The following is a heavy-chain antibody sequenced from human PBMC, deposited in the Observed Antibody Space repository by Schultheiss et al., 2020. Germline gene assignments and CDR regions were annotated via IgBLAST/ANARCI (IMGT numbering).Heavy chain of an antibody. D-gene: IGHD4-17*01. CDR3: AEEPDYGDYEFVY. CDR2: IIPIFGTA. J-gene: IGHJ4*02. V-gene: IGHV1-69*06. Sequence: KISCKASGGTFSSYAISWVRQAPGQGLEWMGGIIPIFGTANYAQKFQGRVTITADKSTSTAYMELSSLRSEDTAVYYCAEEPDYGDYEFVYWGQGTLVTVSS. CDR1: GGTFSSYA.